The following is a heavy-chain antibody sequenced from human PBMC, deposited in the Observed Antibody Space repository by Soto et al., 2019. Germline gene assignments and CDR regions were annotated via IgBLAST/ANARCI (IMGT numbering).Heavy chain of an antibody. CDR2: IYWDDDK. Sequence: SGPTLVNPTQTLTLTCTFSGFSLSTSGVGVGWIRQPPGKALEWLALIYWDDDKRYSPSLKSRLTITKDTSKNQVVLTMTNMDPVDTATYYCAHRGPYYYDSSGYYDSHFDYWGQGTLVTVSS. CDR3: AHRGPYYYDSSGYYDSHFDY. D-gene: IGHD3-22*01. J-gene: IGHJ4*02. V-gene: IGHV2-5*02. CDR1: GFSLSTSGVG.